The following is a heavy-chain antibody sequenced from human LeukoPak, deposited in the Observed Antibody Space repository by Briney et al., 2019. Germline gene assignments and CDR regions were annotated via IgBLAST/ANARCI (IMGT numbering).Heavy chain of an antibody. Sequence: GGSLRLSCAASGFTFSSYEMNWVRQAPGKGLEWVTAISYDGSNKYYADFVKGRFTISRDNSKNTVYVQMNSLRAEDTAVYYCAKEGYSRGYYSYYYMDVWGKGTTVTVSS. CDR2: ISYDGSNK. CDR1: GFTFSSYE. D-gene: IGHD6-13*01. CDR3: AKEGYSRGYYSYYYMDV. J-gene: IGHJ6*03. V-gene: IGHV3-30*04.